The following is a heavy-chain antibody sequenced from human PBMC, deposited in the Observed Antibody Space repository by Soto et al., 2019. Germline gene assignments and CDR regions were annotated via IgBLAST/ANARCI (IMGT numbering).Heavy chain of an antibody. CDR1: GFSFSDYF. Sequence: ASVKVSCKASGFSFSDYFMHWVRQAPAQGLEWMGIINPSGDSRNYAQKFQGRVTITRDTSTSTVYMDLSSLRYEDTAVYYCARDNSQKYGTPAASSWFHPWGQGTPVTVSS. D-gene: IGHD2-15*01. J-gene: IGHJ5*02. CDR2: INPSGDSR. V-gene: IGHV1-46*01. CDR3: ARDNSQKYGTPAASSWFHP.